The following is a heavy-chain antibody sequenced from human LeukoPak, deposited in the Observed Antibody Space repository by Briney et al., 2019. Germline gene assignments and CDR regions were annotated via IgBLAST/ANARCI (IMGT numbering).Heavy chain of an antibody. CDR3: VKGPDYYGSGSYLWYMDV. V-gene: IGHV3-30*02. D-gene: IGHD3-10*01. J-gene: IGHJ6*03. Sequence: AGGSLRLSCAASGFNFNNYGMHWVRQAPGKGLEWVAFIRYDGNNKYYADSVKGRFTVSRDNSKNTMYLQMNSLRAEDTAVYYCVKGPDYYGSGSYLWYMDVWGKGTTVIISS. CDR2: IRYDGNNK. CDR1: GFNFNNYG.